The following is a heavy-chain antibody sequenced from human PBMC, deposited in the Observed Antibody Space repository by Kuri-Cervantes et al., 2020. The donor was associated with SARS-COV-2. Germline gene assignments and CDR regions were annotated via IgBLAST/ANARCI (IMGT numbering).Heavy chain of an antibody. J-gene: IGHJ4*02. CDR1: WFAFRYYA. CDR3: ARAVRTYDYLWENHRPFYYDY. CDR2: ITDHADET. Sequence: GESLKISCSVSWFAFRYYAMTWVRQAPGQGPEGVSFITDHADETHYADSVKGRFTISRDDSKDMLYLEMSNLRAEDTAFYYCARAVRTYDYLWENHRPFYYDYWGQGALVTVSS. D-gene: IGHD3-16*01. V-gene: IGHV3-23*01.